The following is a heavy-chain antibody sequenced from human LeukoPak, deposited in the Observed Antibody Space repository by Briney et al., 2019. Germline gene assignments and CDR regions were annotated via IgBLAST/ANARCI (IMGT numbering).Heavy chain of an antibody. Sequence: GGSLRLSCAASRFTFSSYSMNWVRQAPGKGLEWVSAIGGSGGSTYYADSVKGRFTISRDNPKKTLYLQMDSLRAEDTAVYYCAKDHYYDSSNYYYGRPNLFDYWGQGTLVTVSS. CDR1: RFTFSSYS. V-gene: IGHV3-23*01. CDR3: AKDHYYDSSNYYYGRPNLFDY. J-gene: IGHJ4*02. D-gene: IGHD3-22*01. CDR2: IGGSGGST.